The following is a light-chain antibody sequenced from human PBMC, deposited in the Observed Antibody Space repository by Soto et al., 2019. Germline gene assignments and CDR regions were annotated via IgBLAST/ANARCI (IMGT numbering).Light chain of an antibody. J-gene: IGLJ1*01. Sequence: QSALTQPASVSGSPGQSITISCTGTSSDVGGYNYVSWYQQHPDTAPKLMIYLVSNRPSGISHRFSGSNADNTASLTISGLQAEDEADYYCTSWTSSSTYVVGTGTKLTVL. CDR2: LVS. CDR1: SSDVGGYNY. CDR3: TSWTSSSTYV. V-gene: IGLV2-14*01.